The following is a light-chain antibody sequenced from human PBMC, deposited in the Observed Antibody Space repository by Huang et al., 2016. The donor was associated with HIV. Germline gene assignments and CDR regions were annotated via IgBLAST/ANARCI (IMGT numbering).Light chain of an antibody. J-gene: IGKJ1*01. CDR2: WAS. Sequence: DIVMTPSPDSVAVSLGERATINCKSSQSVVNNSNNKNCLAWYQQKPGQSPKLLIYWASTREAGVPDRVRGSGAGTDCTLTISSLQAEDVAVYFCQQYYSTPRWAFGQGTKVEIK. V-gene: IGKV4-1*01. CDR1: QSVVNNSNNKNC. CDR3: QQYYSTPRWA.